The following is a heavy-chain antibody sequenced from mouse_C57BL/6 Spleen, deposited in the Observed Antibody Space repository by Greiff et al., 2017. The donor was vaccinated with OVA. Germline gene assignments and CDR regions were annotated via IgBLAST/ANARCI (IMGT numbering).Heavy chain of an antibody. V-gene: IGHV1-55*01. J-gene: IGHJ2*01. CDR3: ARSAGYFDY. CDR2: IYPGSGST. D-gene: IGHD1-2*01. CDR1: GYTFTSYW. Sequence: QVQLQQPGAELVKPGDSVKMSCKASGYTFTSYWITWVKQRPGKGLEWIGDIYPGSGSTNYNEKFKSKATLTVYTSSSTAYMQLSSLTSEDSAVYYCARSAGYFDYWGQGTTLTVSS.